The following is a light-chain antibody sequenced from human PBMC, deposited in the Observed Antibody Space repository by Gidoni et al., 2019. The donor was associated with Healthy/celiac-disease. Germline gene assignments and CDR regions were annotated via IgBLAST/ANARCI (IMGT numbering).Light chain of an antibody. CDR2: KAS. Sequence: DIQMTQTPSTLSASVGDRVTITCRSRQSISSWLAWYQQKPGKAPKLLIYKASSLESGVPSRFSGSGSGTVFTLTISSLQPDDFATYYCQQYNSSPWTFGQGTKVEIK. CDR3: QQYNSSPWT. V-gene: IGKV1-5*03. J-gene: IGKJ1*01. CDR1: QSISSW.